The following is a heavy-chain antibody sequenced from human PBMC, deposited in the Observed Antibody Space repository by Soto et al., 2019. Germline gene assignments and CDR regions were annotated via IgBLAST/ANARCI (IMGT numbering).Heavy chain of an antibody. D-gene: IGHD3-10*01. CDR1: GGSISSGGYY. J-gene: IGHJ4*01. V-gene: IGHV4-31*03. CDR3: ARGRPSYYYCSGSYQPHPFDF. Sequence: SETLSLTCTVSGGSISSGGYYWSWIRQHPGKGLEWIGYIYYSGSTYYNPSLKSRVTISVDTSKNQFSLKLSSVTAADTAVYYCARGRPSYYYCSGSYQPHPFDFCGRGTLVTGSA. CDR2: IYYSGST.